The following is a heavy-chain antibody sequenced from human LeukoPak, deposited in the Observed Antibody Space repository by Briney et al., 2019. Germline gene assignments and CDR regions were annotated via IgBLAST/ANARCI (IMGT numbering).Heavy chain of an antibody. V-gene: IGHV1-46*01. D-gene: IGHD3-3*01. Sequence: ASVKVSCKASGYTFPSYFMHWVRQAPGQGLEWMGIINPTGGSTTYAQKFQGRATMTRDTSTSTAYMELRSLRSDDTAVYYCARDQLAGIFGVVIIDVKNPYYYYYGMDVWGQGTTVTVSS. CDR1: GYTFPSYF. J-gene: IGHJ6*02. CDR3: ARDQLAGIFGVVIIDVKNPYYYYYGMDV. CDR2: INPTGGST.